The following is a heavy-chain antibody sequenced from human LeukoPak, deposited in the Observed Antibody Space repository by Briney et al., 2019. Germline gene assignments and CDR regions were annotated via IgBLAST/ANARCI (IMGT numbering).Heavy chain of an antibody. J-gene: IGHJ4*02. CDR2: INAGNGNT. CDR1: GYTFTSYA. V-gene: IGHV1-3*03. CDR3: ARAWDGKGEFEY. Sequence: ASVKVSCKASGYTFTSYAMHWVRQAPGQRLEWMGWINAGNGNTKYSQEFQGRVTITRDTSASTAYMELSSLRSEDMAVYYCARAWDGKGEFEYWGQGTLVTVSS. D-gene: IGHD1-26*01.